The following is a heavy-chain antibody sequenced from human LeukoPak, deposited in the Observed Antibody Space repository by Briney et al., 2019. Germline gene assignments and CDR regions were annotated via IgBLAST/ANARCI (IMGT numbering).Heavy chain of an antibody. D-gene: IGHD3-3*01. Sequence: GGSLRLSCAASGLTFSSYAMNWVRQAPGKGLEWVSAIHVSGGSTYYADSVKGRFTISRDNSKNTRYLQMNSLRAEDTAVYYCAKGGGYDFWSGGFDYWGQGTLVTVSS. J-gene: IGHJ4*02. CDR1: GLTFSSYA. V-gene: IGHV3-23*01. CDR2: IHVSGGST. CDR3: AKGGGYDFWSGGFDY.